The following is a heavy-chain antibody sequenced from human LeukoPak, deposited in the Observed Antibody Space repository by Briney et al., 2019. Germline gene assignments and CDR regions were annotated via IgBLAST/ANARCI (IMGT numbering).Heavy chain of an antibody. J-gene: IGHJ4*02. Sequence: GGSLRLSCAASGFPFTSAMRWVRQAPGKGLEWVSSISSSGGNTFYADSVKGRFTISRDNSKNTLYLQMNSLRAEDTAVYYCTKGESQPKYYFDYWGQGTLVTVSS. D-gene: IGHD2-2*01. CDR3: TKGESQPKYYFDY. V-gene: IGHV3-23*01. CDR1: GFPFTSA. CDR2: ISSSGGNT.